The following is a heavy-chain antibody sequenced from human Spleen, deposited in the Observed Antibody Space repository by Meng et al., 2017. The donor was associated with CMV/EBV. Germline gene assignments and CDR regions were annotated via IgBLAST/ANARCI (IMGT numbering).Heavy chain of an antibody. J-gene: IGHJ6*02. CDR3: ARVCSSTSCYPIYGMDV. D-gene: IGHD2-2*01. CDR1: GGSFSGYY. CDR2: INHSGST. V-gene: IGHV4-34*01. Sequence: SETLSLTCAVYGGSFSGYYWSWIRQPPGKGLEWIGEINHSGSTNYNPSLKSRVTISVDTSKNQFSLKLSSVTAADTAVYYCARVCSSTSCYPIYGMDVWGQGTTVTVSS.